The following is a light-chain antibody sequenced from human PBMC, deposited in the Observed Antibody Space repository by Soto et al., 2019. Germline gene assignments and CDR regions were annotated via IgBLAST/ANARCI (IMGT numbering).Light chain of an antibody. Sequence: QSVLTQPPSASGSPGQSVTISCTGTSSDVGGHDYVSWYQQHPGKAPTLMIFEVNKRPSGVPDRFSGSKSGNTASLTVSGLQTEDEADYYCSSYADDSTLFVFGTGTKVTVL. CDR3: SSYADDSTLFV. J-gene: IGLJ1*01. CDR2: EVN. V-gene: IGLV2-8*01. CDR1: SSDVGGHDY.